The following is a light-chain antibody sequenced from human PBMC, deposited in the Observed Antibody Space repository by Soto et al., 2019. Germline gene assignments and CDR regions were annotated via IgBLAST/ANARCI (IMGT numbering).Light chain of an antibody. CDR2: GAS. CDR1: ETVSSN. Sequence: EIVMTQSPATLSVSPGERATLSCRASETVSSNLAWYQQKLGQAPRLLIYGASHRATGIPARFSGSGSGTDFTLTINSLEPEDFALYYCQQRYNWPPTFGQGTKVDIK. J-gene: IGKJ1*01. V-gene: IGKV3-11*01. CDR3: QQRYNWPPT.